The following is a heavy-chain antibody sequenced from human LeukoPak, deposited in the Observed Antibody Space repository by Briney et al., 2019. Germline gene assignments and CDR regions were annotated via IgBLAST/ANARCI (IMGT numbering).Heavy chain of an antibody. CDR1: GFTFSSYW. D-gene: IGHD6-19*01. Sequence: GGSLRLSCAASGFTFSSYWMHWVRHTPGKGLVWVSRIKGDGSSTSYADSVKGRFTISRDNAKNTLYLQMNSLRAEDTAVYYCASGDYSSGWYLDYWGQGTLVTVSS. J-gene: IGHJ4*02. CDR2: IKGDGSST. V-gene: IGHV3-74*01. CDR3: ASGDYSSGWYLDY.